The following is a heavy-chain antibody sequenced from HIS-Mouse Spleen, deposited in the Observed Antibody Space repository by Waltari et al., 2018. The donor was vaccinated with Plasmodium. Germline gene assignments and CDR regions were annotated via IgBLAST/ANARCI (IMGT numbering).Heavy chain of an antibody. J-gene: IGHJ4*02. CDR1: GYTFTGDY. V-gene: IGHV1-2*02. Sequence: QVQLVPSGAEVKKPGASVKVSCKASGYTFTGDYMPWVRQAPGQGLEWMGWINPNRGGTNYAQKFQGRVTMTRDTSISTAYMELSRLRSDDTAVYYCARDLAAAGHFDYWGQGTLVTVSS. CDR3: ARDLAAAGHFDY. D-gene: IGHD6-13*01. CDR2: INPNRGGT.